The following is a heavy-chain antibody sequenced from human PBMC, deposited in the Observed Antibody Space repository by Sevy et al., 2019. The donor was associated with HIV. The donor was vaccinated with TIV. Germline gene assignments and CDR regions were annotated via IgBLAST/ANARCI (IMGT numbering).Heavy chain of an antibody. V-gene: IGHV4-30-2*01. CDR1: GGSISSGGYS. CDR2: IYHSGST. Sequence: SETLSLTCAVSGGSISSGGYSWSWIRQPPGKGLEWIGYIYHSGSTYYNPSLKSRVTISVDRSKNQFSLKLSSVTAADTAVYYCARGVVVVAATPGNWFDPWGQGTLVTDSS. D-gene: IGHD2-15*01. CDR3: ARGVVVVAATPGNWFDP. J-gene: IGHJ5*02.